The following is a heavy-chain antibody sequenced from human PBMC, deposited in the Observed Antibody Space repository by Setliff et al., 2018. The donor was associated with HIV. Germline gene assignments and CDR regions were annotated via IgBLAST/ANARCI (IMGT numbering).Heavy chain of an antibody. CDR1: GYTFIDYF. J-gene: IGHJ6*03. V-gene: IGHV1-2*02. CDR2: ISPNNGDT. Sequence: ASVKVSCKASGYTFIDYFMHWVRQAPGQGLEWMGWISPNNGDTNIPQRFRGRVTMTRDTSINTAYMELSGLRSDDTAAYYCARESGGVVIKGAYYYYMDVWGKGTTVTVSS. D-gene: IGHD3-3*01. CDR3: ARESGGVVIKGAYYYYMDV.